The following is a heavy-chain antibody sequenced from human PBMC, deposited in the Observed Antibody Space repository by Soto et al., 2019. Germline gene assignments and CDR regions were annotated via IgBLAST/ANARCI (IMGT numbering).Heavy chain of an antibody. V-gene: IGHV4-39*01. CDR2: VYYSGST. CDR3: GRLEGLATISYYFDY. Sequence: SATLSLTCTVSGGSVSSSSYYWGWVRQPPGKGLEWIGSVYYSGSTYYNPSLESRVTISVDKSKNQFSLKLMSLSAADTAVYYCGRLEGLATISYYFDYWGQGALVTVSS. J-gene: IGHJ4*02. D-gene: IGHD3-9*01. CDR1: GGSVSSSSYY.